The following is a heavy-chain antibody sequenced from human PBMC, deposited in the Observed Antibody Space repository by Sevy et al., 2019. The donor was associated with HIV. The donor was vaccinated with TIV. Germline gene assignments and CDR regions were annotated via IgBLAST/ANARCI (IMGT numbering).Heavy chain of an antibody. CDR1: GFRFRDYR. CDR3: ARDRGRGEVALDL. J-gene: IGHJ5*02. D-gene: IGHD3-10*01. CDR2: ITSSSNTI. V-gene: IGHV3-48*02. Sequence: GVSLRLSCAASGFRFRDYRMNWVRQAPGKGLEWVSYITSSSNTINYADSVKGRFTISRDNGRNSLYLQINSLRHEDTAVYYCARDRGRGEVALDLWGQGTLVTVSS.